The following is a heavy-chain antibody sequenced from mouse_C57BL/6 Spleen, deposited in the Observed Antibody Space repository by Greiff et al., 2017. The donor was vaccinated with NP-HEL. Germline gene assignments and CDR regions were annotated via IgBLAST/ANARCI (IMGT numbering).Heavy chain of an antibody. Sequence: QVQLQQSGAELVRPGSSVKLSCKASGYTFTSYWMHWVKQRPIQGLEWIGNIDPSDSVTHYNQKFKDKATLTVDKSSSTAYMQLSSLTSEDSAVYYCARYSNYGRYFDVWGTGTTVTVSS. V-gene: IGHV1-52*01. CDR3: ARYSNYGRYFDV. D-gene: IGHD2-5*01. J-gene: IGHJ1*03. CDR2: IDPSDSVT. CDR1: GYTFTSYW.